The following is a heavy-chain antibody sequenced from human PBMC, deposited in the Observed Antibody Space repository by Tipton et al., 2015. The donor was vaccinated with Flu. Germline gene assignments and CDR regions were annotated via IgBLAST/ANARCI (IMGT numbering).Heavy chain of an antibody. V-gene: IGHV4-59*01. CDR1: GGSISSYY. CDR3: ARGGRGAAACFVD. Sequence: TLSLTCTVSGGSISSYYWSWIRQPPGKGLEWIGYIYYSGSTSYIPSLKSRVTISVDTSKNQFSLKLSSVTAADTAVYYCARGGRGAAACFVDWGQGTLVTVSS. D-gene: IGHD6-13*01. J-gene: IGHJ4*02. CDR2: IYYSGST.